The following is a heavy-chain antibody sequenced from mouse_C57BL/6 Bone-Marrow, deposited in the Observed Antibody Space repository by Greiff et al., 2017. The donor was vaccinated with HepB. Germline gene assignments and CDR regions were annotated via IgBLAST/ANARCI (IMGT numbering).Heavy chain of an antibody. CDR1: GYSITSGYY. Sequence: EVKLQESGPGLVKPSQSLSLTCSVTGYSITSGYYWNWIRQFPGNKLEWTGYISYDGSNNYNPSLKNRISITRDTSKNQFFLKLNSVTTEDTATYYCARAKTAQAKAYYAMDYWGQGTSVTVSS. CDR2: ISYDGSN. J-gene: IGHJ4*01. V-gene: IGHV3-6*01. CDR3: ARAKTAQAKAYYAMDY. D-gene: IGHD3-2*02.